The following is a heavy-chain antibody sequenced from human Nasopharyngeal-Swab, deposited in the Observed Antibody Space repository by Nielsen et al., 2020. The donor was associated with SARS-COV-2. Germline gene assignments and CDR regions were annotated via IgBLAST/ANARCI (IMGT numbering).Heavy chain of an antibody. V-gene: IGHV3-74*01. CDR2: INSDGRTK. Sequence: GGSLRLSCVASGFTFSSYWMQWVRQPPGKGLEWVARINSDGRTKDHADSLRGRFTIARDNAKNEVYLQLNGLRDEDTAVYYCGRAGSYRIDYWGQGTLVTVSS. CDR3: GRAGSYRIDY. J-gene: IGHJ4*02. CDR1: GFTFSSYW. D-gene: IGHD1-14*01.